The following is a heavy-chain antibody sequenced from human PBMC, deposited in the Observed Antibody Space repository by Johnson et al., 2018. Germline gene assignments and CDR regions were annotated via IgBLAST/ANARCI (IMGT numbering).Heavy chain of an antibody. Sequence: VQLVQSGGDLVQPGRSLRLSCAASGFTFDDYAMHWVRQAPGKGLAWVSGSSWNSGTIAYADSVRGRFTLTRATAKNSLYLQMNSRRAEDTALYYCAKDKVTGGTYSEPRGGYYYYYYMDVWGKGTTVTVSS. CDR1: GFTFDDYA. CDR2: SSWNSGTI. V-gene: IGHV3-9*01. D-gene: IGHD1-26*01. J-gene: IGHJ6*03. CDR3: AKDKVTGGTYSEPRGGYYYYYYMDV.